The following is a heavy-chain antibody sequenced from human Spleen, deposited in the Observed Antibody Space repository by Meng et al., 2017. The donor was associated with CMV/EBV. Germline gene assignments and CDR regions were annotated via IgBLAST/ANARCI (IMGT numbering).Heavy chain of an antibody. V-gene: IGHV1-2*02. CDR2: IHPNTGGT. CDR1: GYTFTAVD. D-gene: IGHD6-19*01. CDR3: AKDSSGWYNWFDP. J-gene: IGHJ5*02. Sequence: KASGYTFTAVDIHWGRQAPGQGLEWMGWIHPNTGGTNYAKRFQGRVTMTRDTSISTAYMELSGLRSDDTAVYYCAKDSSGWYNWFDPWGQGTLVTVSS.